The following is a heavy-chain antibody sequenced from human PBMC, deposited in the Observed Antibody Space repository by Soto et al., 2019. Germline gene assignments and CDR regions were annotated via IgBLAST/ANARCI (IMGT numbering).Heavy chain of an antibody. J-gene: IGHJ4*02. Sequence: SETLSLTCTVSGGSISSGGYYWSWIRQHPGKGLEWIGYIYYSGSTYYNPSLKSRVTISVDTSKNQFSLKLSSVTAADTAVYYCAREDYGGKFYDYWGQGTLVTVSS. CDR3: AREDYGGKFYDY. D-gene: IGHD4-17*01. CDR2: IYYSGST. V-gene: IGHV4-31*03. CDR1: GGSISSGGYY.